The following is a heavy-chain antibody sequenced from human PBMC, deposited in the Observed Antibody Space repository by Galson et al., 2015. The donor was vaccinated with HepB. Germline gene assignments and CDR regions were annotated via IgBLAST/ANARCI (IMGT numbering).Heavy chain of an antibody. CDR3: ARCALWFGESAYGMDV. CDR2: INPNSGGT. CDR1: GYTFTGYY. D-gene: IGHD3-10*01. Sequence: SVKVSCKASGYTFTGYYMHWVRQAPGQGLEWMGWINPNSGGTNYAQKFQGWVPMTRDTSISTAYMELSRLRSDDTAVYYCARCALWFGESAYGMDVWGQGTTVTVSS. J-gene: IGHJ6*02. V-gene: IGHV1-2*04.